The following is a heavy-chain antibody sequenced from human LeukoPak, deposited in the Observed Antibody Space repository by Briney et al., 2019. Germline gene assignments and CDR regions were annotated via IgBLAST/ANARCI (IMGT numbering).Heavy chain of an antibody. CDR3: ARRDGYADY. Sequence: SGGSLRLSCAASGFTFSSYAMTWVRQAPGKGLEWVSVIRSSGDSTYYADSVKGRFTISRDNAKNSLYLQMNSLRAEDTAVYYCARRDGYADYWGQGTLVTVSS. D-gene: IGHD5-24*01. CDR2: IRSSGDST. V-gene: IGHV3-23*01. CDR1: GFTFSSYA. J-gene: IGHJ4*02.